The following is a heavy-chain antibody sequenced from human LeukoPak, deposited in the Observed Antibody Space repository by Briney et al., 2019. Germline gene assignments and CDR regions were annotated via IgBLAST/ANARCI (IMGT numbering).Heavy chain of an antibody. J-gene: IGHJ4*02. CDR3: AGRGLSFSSPFDY. CDR2: IYSGGST. D-gene: IGHD6-19*01. CDR1: GFTVSSNY. Sequence: GGSLRLSCVASGFTVSSNYMSWVRQAPGKGLEWVSVIYSGGSTYYADSVKGRFTISRDNSKNTLYLQMNSLRAEDTAVYYCAGRGLSFSSPFDYWGQGTLVTVSS. V-gene: IGHV3-53*01.